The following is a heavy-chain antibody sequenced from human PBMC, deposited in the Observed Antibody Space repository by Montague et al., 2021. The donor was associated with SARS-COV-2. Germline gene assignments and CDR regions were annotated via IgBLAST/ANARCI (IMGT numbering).Heavy chain of an antibody. D-gene: IGHD2/OR15-2a*01. CDR1: GFSLTTPGVS. J-gene: IGHJ4*02. CDR2: IDWTHDQ. Sequence: PALVKPTQTLTLACSFSGFSLTTPGVSVGWIRQPPGRALEWLALIDWTHDQYYSRSLGTRLTISPGTSKSQVVLTLTNVDTVDTATYYCARNRLSVFGFWGQGTLVTVSS. V-gene: IGHV2-70*01. CDR3: ARNRLSVFGF.